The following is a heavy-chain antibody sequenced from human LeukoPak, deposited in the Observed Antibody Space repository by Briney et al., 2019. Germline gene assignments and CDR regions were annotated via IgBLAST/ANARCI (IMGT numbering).Heavy chain of an antibody. Sequence: SETLSLTCGVSGDSISSGNYWNWVRQPPGKGLEWIGDIYQSGITNYNPSLKSRVTISVDTSKNQFSLKLSSVTAADTAVYYCARGSLYTAMVNWFDPWGQGTLVTVSS. CDR1: GDSISSGNY. V-gene: IGHV4-4*02. J-gene: IGHJ5*02. CDR3: ARGSLYTAMVNWFDP. CDR2: IYQSGIT. D-gene: IGHD5-18*01.